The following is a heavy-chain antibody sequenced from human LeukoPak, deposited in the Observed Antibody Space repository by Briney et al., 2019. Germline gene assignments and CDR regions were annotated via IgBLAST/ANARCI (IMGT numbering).Heavy chain of an antibody. V-gene: IGHV4-4*07. CDR3: ARRDISSGWSFDY. D-gene: IGHD6-19*01. J-gene: IGHJ4*02. CDR2: IHTSGST. CDR1: GGSISNYH. Sequence: KPSETLSLTCTVSGGSISNYHWTWIRQSAGKGLEWIGQIHTSGSTNYNPPLKSRVSMPIDTTEDQVSLTIRSVTAADTAFYYCARRDISSGWSFDYWGQGTLVTVSS.